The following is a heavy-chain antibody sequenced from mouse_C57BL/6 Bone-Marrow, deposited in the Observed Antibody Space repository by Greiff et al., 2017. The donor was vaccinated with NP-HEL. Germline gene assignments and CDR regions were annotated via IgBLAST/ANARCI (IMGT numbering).Heavy chain of an antibody. CDR1: GYTFTDYY. CDR3: APIYYYGSSYYWYFDV. CDR2: INPNNGGT. Sequence: EVQLQQSGPELVKPGASVKISCKASGYTFTDYYMNWVKQSHGKSLEWIGDINPNNGGTSYNQKFKGKATLTVDKSSSTAYMELRSLTSEDSAVYYWAPIYYYGSSYYWYFDVWGTGTTVTDSS. D-gene: IGHD1-1*01. J-gene: IGHJ1*03. V-gene: IGHV1-26*01.